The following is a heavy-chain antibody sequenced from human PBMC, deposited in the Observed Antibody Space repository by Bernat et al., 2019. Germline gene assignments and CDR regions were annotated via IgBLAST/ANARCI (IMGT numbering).Heavy chain of an antibody. V-gene: IGHV3-23*01. Sequence: EVQLLESGGGLVQPGRSLRLSCAASGFTFSSYAMSWVRQAPGKGLEWVSAISGSGGSTYYEDSVKGRFTISRDNYKNTLYLQMNSLRAEDTAVYYCAKEKAVTTHYYYYGMDVWGQGTTVTVSS. D-gene: IGHD4-17*01. CDR3: AKEKAVTTHYYYYGMDV. CDR2: ISGSGGST. J-gene: IGHJ6*02. CDR1: GFTFSSYA.